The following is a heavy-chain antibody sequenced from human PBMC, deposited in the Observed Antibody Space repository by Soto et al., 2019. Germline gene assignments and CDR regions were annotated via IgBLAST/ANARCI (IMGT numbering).Heavy chain of an antibody. V-gene: IGHV4-61*01. Sequence: QVQLQESGPGLVKPSETLSLTCTVSGGSVSSGSYYWSWIRQPPGKGLEWIGYIYYSGSTNYNPSLKSRVTISVDTSKNQFSLKLSSVTAADTAVYYCARGIGGITIFGVVTTYYYGMDVWGQGTTVTVSS. CDR3: ARGIGGITIFGVVTTYYYGMDV. CDR1: GGSVSSGSYY. J-gene: IGHJ6*02. D-gene: IGHD3-3*01. CDR2: IYYSGST.